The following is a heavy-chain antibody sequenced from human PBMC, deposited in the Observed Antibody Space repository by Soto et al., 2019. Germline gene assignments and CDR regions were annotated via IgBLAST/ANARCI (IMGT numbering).Heavy chain of an antibody. V-gene: IGHV5-51*01. Sequence: EVQLVQSGAEVKKPEESLKISCKGSGYSFTSYWIGWVRQMPGKGLEWMGIIYPGDSDTRYSPSFQGQVTISADKSISTAYLQWSSLKASDTAMYYCARHVTGSLEWLFYAGDAFDIWGQGTMVTVSS. CDR3: ARHVTGSLEWLFYAGDAFDI. CDR1: GYSFTSYW. CDR2: IYPGDSDT. D-gene: IGHD3-3*01. J-gene: IGHJ3*02.